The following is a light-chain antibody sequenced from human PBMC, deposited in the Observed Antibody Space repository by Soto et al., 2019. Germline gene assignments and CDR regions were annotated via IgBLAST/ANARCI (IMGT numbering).Light chain of an antibody. J-gene: IGLJ2*01. CDR3: NSYTTSGTVI. V-gene: IGLV2-14*03. CDR1: SSDIGAYNY. CDR2: DVN. Sequence: QSALTQPASVSGSPGQSITISCTGTSSDIGAYNYVAWYQQYPGKAPKLMIFDVNNRPSGVSNRFSGSKSGNTASLTISGLQAEDEANYYCNSYTTSGTVIFGGGTKLTVL.